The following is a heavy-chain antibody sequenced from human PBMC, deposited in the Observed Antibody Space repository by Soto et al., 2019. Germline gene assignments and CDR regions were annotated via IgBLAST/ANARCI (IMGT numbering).Heavy chain of an antibody. CDR3: TCPNWGVTALVLGGYYYYGMDV. CDR1: GFNFGDYA. V-gene: IGHV3-49*04. J-gene: IGHJ6*02. D-gene: IGHD5-18*01. Sequence: GGSLRLSCTASGFNFGDYAMSWVRQAPGKGLEWVGFIRSKAYGGTTEYAASVKGRFTISRDDSKSIAYLQMNSLKTDVTPVCYCTCPNWGVTALVLGGYYYYGMDVWGQGTTVTVSS. CDR2: IRSKAYGGTT.